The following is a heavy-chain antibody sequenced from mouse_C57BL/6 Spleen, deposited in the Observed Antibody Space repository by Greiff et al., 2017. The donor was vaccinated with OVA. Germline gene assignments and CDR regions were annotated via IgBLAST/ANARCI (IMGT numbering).Heavy chain of an antibody. CDR3: ARDGYPLDY. V-gene: IGHV5-4*01. CDR1: GFTFSSYA. D-gene: IGHD2-2*01. CDR2: ISAGGSYT. Sequence: EVQGVESGGGLVKPGGSLKLSCAASGFTFSSYAMSWVRQTPEQRLEWVATISAGGSYTYYPDNVKGRFTISRDNAKNNLYLQMSHLKSEDTAMYYCARDGYPLDYWGQGTTLTVSS. J-gene: IGHJ2*01.